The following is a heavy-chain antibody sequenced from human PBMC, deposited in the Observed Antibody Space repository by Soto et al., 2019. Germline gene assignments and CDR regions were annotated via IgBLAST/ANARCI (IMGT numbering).Heavy chain of an antibody. V-gene: IGHV1-3*01. Sequence: ASVKVSCKASGYTFTSYAMHWVRQAPGQRLEWMGWINAGNGNTKYSQKFQGRFTISRDNSKNTLYLQMNSLRAEDTAVYYCAKHAAAAAPDYWGQGTLVTVSS. CDR1: GYTFTSYA. D-gene: IGHD6-13*01. CDR3: AKHAAAAAPDY. J-gene: IGHJ4*02. CDR2: INAGNGNT.